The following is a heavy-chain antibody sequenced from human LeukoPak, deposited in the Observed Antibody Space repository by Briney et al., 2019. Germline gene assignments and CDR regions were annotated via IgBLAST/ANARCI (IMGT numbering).Heavy chain of an antibody. J-gene: IGHJ3*02. V-gene: IGHV4-34*01. CDR1: GGSFSGYY. CDR2: INYSGST. Sequence: SETLSLTCAVYGGSFSGYYWSWIRQPPGKGLEWIGEINYSGSTNYNPSLKSRVTISVDTSKNQFSLKLSSVTAADTAVYYCARVLYTYDAFDIWGQGTMVTVSS. CDR3: ARVLYTYDAFDI. D-gene: IGHD2/OR15-2a*01.